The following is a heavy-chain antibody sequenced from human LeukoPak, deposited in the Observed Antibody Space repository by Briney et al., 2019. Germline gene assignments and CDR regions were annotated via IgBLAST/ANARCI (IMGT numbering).Heavy chain of an antibody. Sequence: PGGSLRLSCAASGFIFSLYGMHWFRQAPGKGLEGVAVISYDVSNKYYADSVKGRFTISRDNSKNTLYLQMTSLRADDTAVYYCAKEGSYNPFDYWGQGTLVTVSS. V-gene: IGHV3-30*18. CDR2: ISYDVSNK. D-gene: IGHD1-14*01. CDR1: GFIFSLYG. J-gene: IGHJ4*02. CDR3: AKEGSYNPFDY.